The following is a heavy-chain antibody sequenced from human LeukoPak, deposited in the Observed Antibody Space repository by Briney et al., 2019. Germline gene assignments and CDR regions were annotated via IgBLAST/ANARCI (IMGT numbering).Heavy chain of an antibody. CDR1: GDSVSSNSAA. V-gene: IGHV6-1*01. CDR2: TYYRSKWYN. Sequence: SQTLSLSCAISGDSVSSNSAAWNWIRQSPSRGLEWLGRTYYRSKWYNGYAVSVRSRITINPDTSKNQFSLQPNSVTLEDTAVYYCASSIDGYIVYWGQGTLVTVSS. D-gene: IGHD2-21*01. CDR3: ASSIDGYIVY. J-gene: IGHJ4*02.